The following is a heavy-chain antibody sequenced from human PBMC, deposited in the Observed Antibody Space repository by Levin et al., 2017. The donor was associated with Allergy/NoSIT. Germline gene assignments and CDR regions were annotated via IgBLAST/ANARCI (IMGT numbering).Heavy chain of an antibody. Sequence: GGSLRLSCAASGFTFSNYAMHWVRQAPGKGLEWVAAISYEGSNKYYADSVKGRFTISRDNSKNTLYLQMNSLSAEETAVYYCAREMRAWGVVVINVDNDYWGQGTVVTVSS. CDR1: GFTFSNYA. CDR3: AREMRAWGVVVINVDNDY. J-gene: IGHJ4*02. CDR2: ISYEGSNK. V-gene: IGHV3-30*04. D-gene: IGHD3-22*01.